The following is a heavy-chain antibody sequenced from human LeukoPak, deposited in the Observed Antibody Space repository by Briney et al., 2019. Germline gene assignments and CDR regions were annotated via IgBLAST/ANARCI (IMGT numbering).Heavy chain of an antibody. CDR1: GYTFIAYY. CDR2: VNPNSGAT. Sequence: ASVKVSCKASGYTFIAYYMHWVRQAPGQGLGWMGWVNPNSGATNYAQKFQGRVTMTRDTSLSTVYVELTWLTSDDTAVYYCARGVYYDSSGYYSDYWGQGTLVTVSS. D-gene: IGHD3-22*01. CDR3: ARGVYYDSSGYYSDY. V-gene: IGHV1-2*02. J-gene: IGHJ4*02.